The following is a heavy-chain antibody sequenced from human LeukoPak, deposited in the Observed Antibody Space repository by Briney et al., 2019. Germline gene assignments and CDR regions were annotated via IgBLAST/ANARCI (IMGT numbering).Heavy chain of an antibody. CDR1: GYTFTDYY. V-gene: IGHV1-2*02. Sequence: ASVKVSCKASGYTFTDYYIHWVRQAPGHGPEWMGWINSNTGDTKYAQKFQDRVTLTQDTSISTAYMELSRLESDDTAVFYCARGRWLQLWGDYWGQGTPLTVSS. D-gene: IGHD5-18*01. J-gene: IGHJ4*02. CDR2: INSNTGDT. CDR3: ARGRWLQLWGDY.